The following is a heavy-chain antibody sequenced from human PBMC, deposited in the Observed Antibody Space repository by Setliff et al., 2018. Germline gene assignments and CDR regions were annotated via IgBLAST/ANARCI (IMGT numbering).Heavy chain of an antibody. CDR3: AKDIYGSGSYAVGGYFDY. CDR1: GYTFTSYG. Sequence: ASVKVSCKASGYTFTSYGISWVRQAPGQGLEWMGWISVYNGKTKYAQKFQGRVTMTTDTSTRTAYMEVTSLRSDGTAVYYCAKDIYGSGSYAVGGYFDYWGQGTQVTVSS. J-gene: IGHJ4*02. D-gene: IGHD3-10*01. V-gene: IGHV1-18*01. CDR2: ISVYNGKT.